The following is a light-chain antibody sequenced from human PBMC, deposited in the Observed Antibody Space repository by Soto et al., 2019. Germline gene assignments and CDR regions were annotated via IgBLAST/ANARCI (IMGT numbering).Light chain of an antibody. Sequence: QSVLTQPASVSGSPEQSITISCSGISPDFGVSWYQHFPGKAPKLLIFEVSNRPSGVSTRFSGSKSGNMAFLTISGLQSEDEGLYHCSSYSSTTTLFGGGTKLTVL. CDR2: EVS. J-gene: IGLJ2*01. CDR3: SSYSSTTTL. V-gene: IGLV2-14*01. CDR1: SPDFGV.